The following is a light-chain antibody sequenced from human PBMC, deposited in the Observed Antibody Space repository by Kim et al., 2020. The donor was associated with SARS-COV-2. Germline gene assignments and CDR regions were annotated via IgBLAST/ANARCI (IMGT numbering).Light chain of an antibody. CDR3: SSYTSSSTRV. CDR2: DVS. CDR1: SSDAGDYNY. V-gene: IGLV2-14*04. J-gene: IGLJ3*02. Sequence: GQSITLSCTGTSSDAGDYNYVSWYQQHPGKAPKLMIYDVSKRPSGVSNRFSGSKSGNTASLTISGLQAEDEADYYCSSYTSSSTRVFGGGTQLTVL.